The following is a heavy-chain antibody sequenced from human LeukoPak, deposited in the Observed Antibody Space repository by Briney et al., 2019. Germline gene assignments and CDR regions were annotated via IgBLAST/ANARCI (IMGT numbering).Heavy chain of an antibody. D-gene: IGHD3-16*02. J-gene: IGHJ4*02. CDR2: INHSGST. Sequence: SETLSLTCAVYGGSFSGYYWSWIRQPPGKGLEWIGEINHSGSTNYNPSLKSRVTISVDTSKNQFSLKLSSVTAADTAVYYCARVSYPWGQPSYRLGELSLSRYFDYWGQGTLVTVPS. V-gene: IGHV4-34*01. CDR1: GGSFSGYY. CDR3: ARVSYPWGQPSYRLGELSLSRYFDY.